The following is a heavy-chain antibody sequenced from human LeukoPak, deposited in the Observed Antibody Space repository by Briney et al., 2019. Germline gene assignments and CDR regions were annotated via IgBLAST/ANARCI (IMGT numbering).Heavy chain of an antibody. D-gene: IGHD3-22*01. Sequence: SETLSLTCTVSGGSISSYYWSWIRQPAGKGLEWIGRIYTSGSTHYNPSLKSRVTMSVDTSRNQFSLNLSSVTAADTAFYCCARLKPMIVLAYGFRPREGTTYCFDYWGQGTLVTVSS. V-gene: IGHV4-4*07. CDR1: GGSISSYY. J-gene: IGHJ4*02. CDR3: ARLKPMIVLAYGFRPREGTTYCFDY. CDR2: IYTSGST.